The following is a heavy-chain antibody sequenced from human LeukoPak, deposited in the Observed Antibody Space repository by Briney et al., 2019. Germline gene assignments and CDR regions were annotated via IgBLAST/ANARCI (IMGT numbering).Heavy chain of an antibody. D-gene: IGHD6-6*01. Sequence: GGSLRLSCAASGFTFSSYGMNWVRQAPGKGLEWVSSITSSSSYIYYADSVRGRFTISRDNAKNSLYLQMNSLRAEDTAVYYCARSYSSSRGTFDYWGQGTLVTVSS. J-gene: IGHJ4*02. CDR3: ARSYSSSRGTFDY. CDR2: ITSSSSYI. V-gene: IGHV3-21*01. CDR1: GFTFSSYG.